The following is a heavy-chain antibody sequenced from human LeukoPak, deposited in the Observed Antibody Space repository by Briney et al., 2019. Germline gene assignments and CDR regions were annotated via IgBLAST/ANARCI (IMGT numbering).Heavy chain of an antibody. CDR3: ARENRPSDYYYDSSGYYYVGAFDI. V-gene: IGHV3-30*02. CDR1: GFTFSNYG. CDR2: IRYDGNNK. D-gene: IGHD3-22*01. Sequence: QPGGSLRLSCGASGFTFSNYGMLWVRQAPGKGLDWVAFIRYDGNNKLYADSVKGRFTISRDNAKNSLYLQMNSLRAEDTAVYYCARENRPSDYYYDSSGYYYVGAFDIWGQGTMVTVSS. J-gene: IGHJ3*02.